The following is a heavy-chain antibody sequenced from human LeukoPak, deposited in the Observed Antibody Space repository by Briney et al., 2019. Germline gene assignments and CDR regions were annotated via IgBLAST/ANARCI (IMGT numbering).Heavy chain of an antibody. Sequence: SQTLSLTCTVSGGSISSGDYYWSWIRQPPGKGLEWIGYIYYSGSTYYNPSLKSRVTISVDTSKNQFSLKLSSVTAADTAVYYCARVRGCSSTSCYSLFDYWGQGTLVTVSS. J-gene: IGHJ4*02. CDR2: IYYSGST. CDR1: GGSISSGDYY. V-gene: IGHV4-30-4*08. D-gene: IGHD2-2*02. CDR3: ARVRGCSSTSCYSLFDY.